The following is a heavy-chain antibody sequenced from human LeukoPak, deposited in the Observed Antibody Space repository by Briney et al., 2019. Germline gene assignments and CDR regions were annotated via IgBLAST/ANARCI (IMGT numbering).Heavy chain of an antibody. V-gene: IGHV3-13*01. CDR1: GFTLSSYD. D-gene: IGHD3-22*01. J-gene: IGHJ3*02. CDR3: TGTVTYFDSSTYPPDAFDI. Sequence: GGSLRLSCAAAGFTLSSYDMHWVRQATGKGLEWVSAIGTAGDTYYPGSVKGRFTISRDNSKNTLYLQMNTLRAEDTAVYYCTGTVTYFDSSTYPPDAFDIWGQGTMVTVSS. CDR2: IGTAGDT.